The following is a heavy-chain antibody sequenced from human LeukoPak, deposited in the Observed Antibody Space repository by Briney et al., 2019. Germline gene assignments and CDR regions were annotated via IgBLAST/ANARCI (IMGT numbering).Heavy chain of an antibody. CDR3: ARQNGVWNAYDLSSFDF. J-gene: IGHJ4*02. Sequence: PSQTLSLTSNVSGGSICSSSYFSGSICPPPRKSPEWVGRISFSGDTSNNTSPTSLVILSVDTSKKQFSLKLNSVTAPDTALFYCARQNGVWNAYDLSSFDFWGQGALVTVSS. CDR2: ISFSGDT. CDR1: GGSICSSSYF. V-gene: IGHV4-39*01. D-gene: IGHD2-8*01.